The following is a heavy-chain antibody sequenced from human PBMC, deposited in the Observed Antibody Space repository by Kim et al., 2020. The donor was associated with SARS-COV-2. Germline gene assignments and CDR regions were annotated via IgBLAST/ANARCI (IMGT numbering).Heavy chain of an antibody. J-gene: IGHJ4*02. V-gene: IGHV1-69*01. Sequence: YAQKFQGRVTITADESTSTAYMELSSLRSEDTAVYYCARLSDMADSGDFDHWGQGTLVTVSS. CDR3: ARLSDMADSGDFDH. D-gene: IGHD6-19*01.